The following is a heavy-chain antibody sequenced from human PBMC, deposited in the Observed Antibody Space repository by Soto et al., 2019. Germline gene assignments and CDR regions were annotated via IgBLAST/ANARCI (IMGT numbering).Heavy chain of an antibody. Sequence: EVQLLESGGCLAQPGGSLRLSFAGSGFTFGTYAMSWVRHAPGKGLEWLSAMSCGNTATYYADSVKGRFTMSRDNSKNTLYLQMNSLRADDTAVYFCILRLLECIYWGQGALVTVSS. V-gene: IGHV3-23*01. CDR1: GFTFGTYA. CDR2: MSCGNTAT. D-gene: IGHD3-3*01. J-gene: IGHJ4*02. CDR3: ILRLLECIY.